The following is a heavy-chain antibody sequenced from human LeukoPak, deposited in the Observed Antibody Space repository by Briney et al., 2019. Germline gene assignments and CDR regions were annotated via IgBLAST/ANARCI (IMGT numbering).Heavy chain of an antibody. CDR1: GYTFTGYY. J-gene: IGHJ6*03. CDR2: IIPIFGTA. Sequence: ASVKVSCKASGYTFTGYYVHWVRQAPGQGLEWMGGIIPIFGTANYAQKFQGRVTITADESTSTAYMELSSLRSEDTAVYYCARDRFTYYDILTGYSYYYYYMDVWGKGTTVTISS. D-gene: IGHD3-9*01. CDR3: ARDRFTYYDILTGYSYYYYYMDV. V-gene: IGHV1-69*13.